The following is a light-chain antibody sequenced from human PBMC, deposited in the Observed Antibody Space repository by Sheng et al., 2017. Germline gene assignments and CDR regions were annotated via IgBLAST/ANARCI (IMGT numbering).Light chain of an antibody. Sequence: DIQLTQSPSSLSASVGDRVTITCRASQGIRGYLVWYQQKPGKAPKLLIYAASTLQPGVPSRFSGGGSGTDFTLTISRLEPEDFAVYYCQQYSTSVTFGGGTKVEIK. CDR1: QGIRGY. V-gene: IGKV1-27*01. CDR2: AAS. CDR3: QQYSTSVT. J-gene: IGKJ4*01.